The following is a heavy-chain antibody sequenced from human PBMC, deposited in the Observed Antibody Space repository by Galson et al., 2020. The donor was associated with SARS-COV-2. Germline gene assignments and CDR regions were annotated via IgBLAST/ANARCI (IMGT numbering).Heavy chain of an antibody. D-gene: IGHD3-16*01. CDR2: IRSKAYGGTT. CDR1: GFTFGDYA. CDR3: TREPFGGYYDYVWGSYPER. J-gene: IGHJ4*02. Sequence: GESLKISCTASGFTFGDYAMSWFRQAPGKGLEWVGFIRSKAYGGTTEYAASVKGRFTISRDDSKNIAYLQMNSLKTEDTAVYYCTREPFGGYYDYVWGSYPERWGQGTLVTVSS. V-gene: IGHV3-49*03.